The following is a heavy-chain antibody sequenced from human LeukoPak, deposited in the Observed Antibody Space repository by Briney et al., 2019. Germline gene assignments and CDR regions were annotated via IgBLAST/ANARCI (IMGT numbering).Heavy chain of an antibody. J-gene: IGHJ3*02. CDR1: GGSISSYY. CDR3: ARGGVTGTVDAFDI. V-gene: IGHV4-59*01. CDR2: IYYIGRT. Sequence: PSETLSLTCTVSGGSISSYYWSWIRQPPGKGLEWIGYIYYIGRTKYNPSLKSRVTISVDTSKNQFSLMLTSVAAADTAVYYCARGGVTGTVDAFDIWGQGTMVTVSS. D-gene: IGHD1-7*01.